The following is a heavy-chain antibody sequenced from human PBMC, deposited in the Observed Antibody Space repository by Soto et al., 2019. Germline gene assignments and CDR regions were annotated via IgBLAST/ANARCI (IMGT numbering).Heavy chain of an antibody. J-gene: IGHJ4*02. V-gene: IGHV3-23*01. CDR2: ISGSGGST. CDR3: AKQETLLGSHNLYFDY. CDR1: GFTFSSYA. Sequence: PGGSLRLSCAASGFTFSSYAMSWVRQAPGKGLEWVSAISGSGGSTYYADSVKGWFTISRDDSKNTLYLQMNSLRAEDTAVYYCAKQETLLGSHNLYFDYWGQGTLVTVSS. D-gene: IGHD6-13*01.